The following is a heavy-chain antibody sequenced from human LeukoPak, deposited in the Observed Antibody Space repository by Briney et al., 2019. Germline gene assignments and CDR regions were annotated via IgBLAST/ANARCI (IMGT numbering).Heavy chain of an antibody. J-gene: IGHJ4*02. CDR1: GGSISSYY. V-gene: IGHV4-4*07. Sequence: PSETLSLTCTVSGGSISSYYWSWIRQPAGKGLEWIGRIYTSGSTNYNPSPQSRVTMSVDTSKNQFSLKLSSVTAADTAVYYCARAGGYYDYVWGSYGYFDYWGQGTLVTVSS. D-gene: IGHD3-16*01. CDR2: IYTSGST. CDR3: ARAGGYYDYVWGSYGYFDY.